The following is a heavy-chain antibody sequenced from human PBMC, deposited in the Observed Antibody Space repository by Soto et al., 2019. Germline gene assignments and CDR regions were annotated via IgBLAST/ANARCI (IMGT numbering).Heavy chain of an antibody. V-gene: IGHV3-48*04. CDR1: GFTFSSYS. CDR3: ARGGWYQLSLGSY. Sequence: GGSLRLSCAASGFTFSSYSMNWVRQAPGKGLEWVSYISSSSSNIYYADSVKGRFTISRDNAKNSLFLQMDSLKAEDTAVYYCARGGWYQLSLGSYWGQGALVTVSS. D-gene: IGHD2-2*01. CDR2: ISSSSSNI. J-gene: IGHJ4*02.